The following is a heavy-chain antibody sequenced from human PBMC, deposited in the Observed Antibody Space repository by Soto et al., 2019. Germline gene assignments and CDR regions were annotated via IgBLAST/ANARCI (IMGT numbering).Heavy chain of an antibody. V-gene: IGHV4-31*03. CDR2: IYYSGST. CDR3: AGNDFWSGRALGENY. Sequence: SETLSLTCTVSGGSISSGGYYWSWIRQHPGKGLEWIGYIYYSGSTYYNPSLKSRVTISVDTSKNQFSLKLSSVTAADTAVYYCAGNDFWSGRALGENYWGQGTLVTVSS. CDR1: GGSISSGGYY. J-gene: IGHJ4*02. D-gene: IGHD3-3*01.